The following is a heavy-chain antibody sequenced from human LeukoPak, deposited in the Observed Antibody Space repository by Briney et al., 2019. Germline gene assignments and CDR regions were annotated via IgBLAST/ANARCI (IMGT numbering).Heavy chain of an antibody. CDR2: IYYSGST. CDR3: ARVSGYDWESFYDY. D-gene: IGHD5-12*01. V-gene: IGHV4-59*01. J-gene: IGHJ4*02. Sequence: SETLSLTCTVSGGSISSYYWSWTRQPPGKGLEWIGYIYYSGSTNYNPSLKSRATISVDTSKKQFSLKLRSVTAADTAVYYCARVSGYDWESFYDYWGQGTLVTVSS. CDR1: GGSISSYY.